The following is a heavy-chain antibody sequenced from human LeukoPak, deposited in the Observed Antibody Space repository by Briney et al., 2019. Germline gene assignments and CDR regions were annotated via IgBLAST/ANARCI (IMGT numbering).Heavy chain of an antibody. J-gene: IGHJ3*02. CDR2: VYYSGST. Sequence: SETLSLTCTVSGGSISSYYWSWIRQPPGKGLEWIGYVYYSGSTNCNPSLKSRVTISVDTSKNQFSLKLSSVTAADTAVYYCATGWSGNAFDIWGQGTMVTVSS. D-gene: IGHD3-10*01. CDR3: ATGWSGNAFDI. CDR1: GGSISSYY. V-gene: IGHV4-59*01.